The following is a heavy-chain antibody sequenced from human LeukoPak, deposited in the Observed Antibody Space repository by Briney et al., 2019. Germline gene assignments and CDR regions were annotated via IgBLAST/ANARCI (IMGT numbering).Heavy chain of an antibody. Sequence: SETLSLTCTVSGGSISSSSYYWGWIRQPPGKGLEWIGSIYHSGSTYYNPSLKSRVTISVDTSKNQFSLKLSSVTAADTALYYCARYPSAFDIWGQGTMVTVSS. CDR1: GGSISSSSYY. J-gene: IGHJ3*02. CDR3: ARYPSAFDI. CDR2: IYHSGST. V-gene: IGHV4-39*07.